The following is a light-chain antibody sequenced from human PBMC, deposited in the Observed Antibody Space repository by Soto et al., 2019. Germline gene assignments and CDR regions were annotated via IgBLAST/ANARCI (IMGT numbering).Light chain of an antibody. CDR3: QQYGISPLT. CDR1: QSVSSSY. J-gene: IGKJ1*01. V-gene: IGKV3-20*01. Sequence: VLSQSPGRLSLSPGERATLSCRASQSVSSSYLAWYQQKPGQAPRLLIYGVSSRATGIPDRFSGSGSGTDFTLTISRLEPEDVAVYYCQQYGISPLTFGQGTKVDIK. CDR2: GVS.